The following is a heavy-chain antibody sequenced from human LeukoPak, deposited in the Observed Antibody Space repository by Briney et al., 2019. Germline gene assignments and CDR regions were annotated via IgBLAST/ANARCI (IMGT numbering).Heavy chain of an antibody. Sequence: ASVKVSCKASGGTFSSYAISWVRQAPGQGLEWMGRIIPIFGTANYAQKFQGRVTITTDESTSTAYMELSSLRSEGTAVYYCARGGTDYFSAGYFDLWGRGTLVTVSS. CDR2: IIPIFGTA. CDR3: ARGGTDYFSAGYFDL. J-gene: IGHJ2*01. CDR1: GGTFSSYA. D-gene: IGHD2/OR15-2a*01. V-gene: IGHV1-69*05.